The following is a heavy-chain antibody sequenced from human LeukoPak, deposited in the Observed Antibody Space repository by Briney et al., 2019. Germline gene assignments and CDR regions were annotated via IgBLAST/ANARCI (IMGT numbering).Heavy chain of an antibody. CDR2: FDPEDGET. D-gene: IGHD4-17*01. V-gene: IGHV1-24*01. Sequence: ASVKVSCKVSGYTLTELSMHWVRQAPGKGLEWMGGFDPEDGETIYAQKFQGRVTMTEDTSTDTAYMELSSLRSEDTALYYCAKDVSGDNFITDAFDFWGQGTMVTVSS. J-gene: IGHJ3*01. CDR1: GYTLTELS. CDR3: AKDVSGDNFITDAFDF.